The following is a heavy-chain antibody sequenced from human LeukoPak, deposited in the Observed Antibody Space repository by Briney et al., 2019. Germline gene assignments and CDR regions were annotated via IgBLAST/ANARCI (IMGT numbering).Heavy chain of an antibody. CDR3: ARGLCSSTSCHWVDY. CDR2: ISAYNGNT. CDR1: GYTFTSYG. J-gene: IGHJ4*02. Sequence: ASVKVSCKASGYTFTSYGISWVRQAPGQGLEWMGWISAYNGNTNYAQKLQGRVTMTTDTSTSTAYMELRSLRSDDTAVYYCARGLCSSTSCHWVDYWGQGTLVTVSS. D-gene: IGHD2-2*01. V-gene: IGHV1-18*04.